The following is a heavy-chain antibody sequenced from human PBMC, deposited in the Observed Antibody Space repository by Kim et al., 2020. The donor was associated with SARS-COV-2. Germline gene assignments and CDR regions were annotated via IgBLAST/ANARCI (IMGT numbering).Heavy chain of an antibody. CDR1: GGTFSSYA. J-gene: IGHJ5*02. D-gene: IGHD3-3*01. CDR2: IIPIFGTA. Sequence: SVKVSCKASGGTFSSYAISWVRQAPGQGLEWMGGIIPIFGTANYAQKFQGRVTITADESTSTAYMELSSLRSEDTAVYYCARVASPLKPFSPVYDNWFDPWGQGTLVTVSS. CDR3: ARVASPLKPFSPVYDNWFDP. V-gene: IGHV1-69*13.